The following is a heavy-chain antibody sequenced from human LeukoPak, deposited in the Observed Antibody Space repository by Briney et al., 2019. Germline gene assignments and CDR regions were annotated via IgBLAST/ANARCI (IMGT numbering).Heavy chain of an antibody. CDR3: TTYSFAWIRSFDY. D-gene: IGHD5-18*01. CDR2: IIPILGIA. J-gene: IGHJ4*02. Sequence: GGSLRLSCAASGFTFSSYAISWVRQAPGQGLEWMGRIIPILGIANYAQKFQGRVTITADKSTSTAYMELSSLRSEDTAVYYCTTYSFAWIRSFDYWGQGTLVTVSS. V-gene: IGHV1-69*04. CDR1: GFTFSSYA.